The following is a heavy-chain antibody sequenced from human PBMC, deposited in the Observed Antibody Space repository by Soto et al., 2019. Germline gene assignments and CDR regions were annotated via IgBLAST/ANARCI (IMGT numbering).Heavy chain of an antibody. CDR3: ARDRNDILTGYYVGDY. V-gene: IGHV4-59*01. CDR1: GASISSYY. CDR2: IYYSGST. Sequence: SETLSLTCTVSGASISSYYWSWIRQPPGKGLEWIGYIYYSGSTNYNPSLKSRVTISVDTSKNQFSLKLSSVTAADTAVYYCARDRNDILTGYYVGDYWGQGTPVTVSS. J-gene: IGHJ4*02. D-gene: IGHD3-9*01.